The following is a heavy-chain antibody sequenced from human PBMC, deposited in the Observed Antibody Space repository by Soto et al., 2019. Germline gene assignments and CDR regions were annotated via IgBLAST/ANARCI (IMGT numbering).Heavy chain of an antibody. CDR3: ARGKRIAAAVAWFDP. Sequence: SETLSLTCTVSGGSISSGGYYWSWIRQHPGKGLEWIGYIYYSGSTYYNPSLKSRVTISVDTSKNQFSLKLSSVTAADTAVYYCARGKRIAAAVAWFDPWGQGTLVTVSS. CDR1: GGSISSGGYY. CDR2: IYYSGST. D-gene: IGHD6-13*01. J-gene: IGHJ5*02. V-gene: IGHV4-31*03.